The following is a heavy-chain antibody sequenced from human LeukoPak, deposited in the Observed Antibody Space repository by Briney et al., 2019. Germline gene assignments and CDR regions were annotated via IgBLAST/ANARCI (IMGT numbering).Heavy chain of an antibody. CDR1: GFTFSSYS. CDR2: ISSSSSYI. D-gene: IGHD6-13*01. J-gene: IGHJ4*01. CDR3: ARDGTAPGLYFDL. V-gene: IGHV3-21*01. Sequence: GGSLRLSCAASGFTFSSYSMNWVRQAPGKGLEWVSSISSSSSYIYYADSVKGRFTISRDNTKDSLYLQMSSLRAEDTAVYYCARDGTAPGLYFDLWGQGTLVTVSS.